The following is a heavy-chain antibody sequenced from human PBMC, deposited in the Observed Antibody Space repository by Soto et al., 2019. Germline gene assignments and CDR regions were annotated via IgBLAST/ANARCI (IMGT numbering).Heavy chain of an antibody. CDR2: IYWDDDK. V-gene: IGHV2-5*02. J-gene: IGHJ4*02. Sequence: QITLKESGPTLVKPTQTLTLTCTFSGFSLSTSGVGVGWIRQPPGKALEWLGIIYWDDDKRYRPSLKSRLTITKETSKNQLVLTMTNMDPVDTATYYCAHLPWKQLWPRAPVVYWGQGTPVTVSS. D-gene: IGHD5-18*01. CDR1: GFSLSTSGVG. CDR3: AHLPWKQLWPRAPVVY.